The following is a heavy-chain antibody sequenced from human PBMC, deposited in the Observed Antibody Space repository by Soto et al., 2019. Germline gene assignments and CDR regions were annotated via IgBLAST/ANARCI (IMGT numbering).Heavy chain of an antibody. CDR3: TTDTRRISVFGVPWDS. Sequence: GGSLRLSCAASGFTLSNAWMNWVRHTPGRGLEWVGRIKSRSDGGTPDYGAPVRGRFTISRDDSLNTVYLQMDSLTAEDTGVYYCTTDTRRISVFGVPWDSWGQGTLVTVSS. CDR2: IKSRSDGGTP. J-gene: IGHJ4*02. D-gene: IGHD3-3*01. CDR1: GFTLSNAW. V-gene: IGHV3-15*01.